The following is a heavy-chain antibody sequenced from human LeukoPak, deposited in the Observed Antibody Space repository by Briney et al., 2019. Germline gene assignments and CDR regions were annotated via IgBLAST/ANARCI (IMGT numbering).Heavy chain of an antibody. D-gene: IGHD6-19*01. CDR3: ARDHTVGQWPTHFDY. Sequence: GGSLRLSCAASGFNITSNYMNWVRQAPGKGLEWVAIIYSGGFTYYRDSVKGRFTIYRDNSKNTVYLQMNSLRAEDTAVYYCARDHTVGQWPTHFDYWGQGTLVTVSS. CDR2: IYSGGFT. J-gene: IGHJ4*02. CDR1: GFNITSNY. V-gene: IGHV3-66*01.